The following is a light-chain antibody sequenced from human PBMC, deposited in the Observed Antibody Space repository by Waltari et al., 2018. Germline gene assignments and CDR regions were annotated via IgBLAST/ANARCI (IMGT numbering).Light chain of an antibody. CDR3: QQYYSTPPT. J-gene: IGKJ1*01. CDR2: RVS. CDR1: QSLLKSDGPTH. V-gene: IGKV2D-29*01. Sequence: IVMTQTPLSLSVTPGQSAAIPCTSSQSLLKSDGPTHLFWYLQKPGQTPQLLIYRVSNRFSGVPDRFSGSGSGTDFTLTISSLQAEDVAVYYCQQYYSTPPTFGQGTKVEIK.